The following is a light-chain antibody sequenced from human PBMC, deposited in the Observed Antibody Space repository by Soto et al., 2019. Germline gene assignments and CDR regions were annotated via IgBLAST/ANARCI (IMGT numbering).Light chain of an antibody. J-gene: IGKJ4*01. V-gene: IGKV3-15*01. CDR3: QQYYNWPPLT. CDR2: GAS. Sequence: EIVMTQSPPTLSVSPGERATLSCRASQSVSSKLAWYQQKPGQAPRLLIYGASTRATGIPARFSGSGSGTEFTLTISSLQSEDFAVYYCQQYYNWPPLTFGGGTKVEIK. CDR1: QSVSSK.